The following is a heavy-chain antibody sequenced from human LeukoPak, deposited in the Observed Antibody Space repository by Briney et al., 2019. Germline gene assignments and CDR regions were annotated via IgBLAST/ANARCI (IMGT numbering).Heavy chain of an antibody. D-gene: IGHD3-22*01. CDR3: ARGVVNYYYYYMDV. V-gene: IGHV3-66*02. Sequence: GGSLRLSCAASGFTVSSNCMSWVRQAPGKGLEWVTVIYSGGSTYYADSVKGRFTISRDNSKNTLYLQMNSLRAEDTAVYYCARGVVNYYYYYMDVWGKGTTVTVSS. CDR1: GFTVSSNC. CDR2: IYSGGST. J-gene: IGHJ6*03.